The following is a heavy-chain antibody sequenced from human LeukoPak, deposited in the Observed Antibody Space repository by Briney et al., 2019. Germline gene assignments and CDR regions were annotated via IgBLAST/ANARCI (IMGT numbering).Heavy chain of an antibody. Sequence: SVKVSCKASGGTFSSYAISWVRQAPGQGLEWMGRIIPILGIANYAQKFQGRVTITADKSTSTAYMELSSLRSEDTAVYYCARDTPGRLRFLGNWFDPWGQGTLVTVSS. CDR1: GGTFSSYA. V-gene: IGHV1-69*04. J-gene: IGHJ5*02. CDR2: IIPILGIA. CDR3: ARDTPGRLRFLGNWFDP. D-gene: IGHD3-3*01.